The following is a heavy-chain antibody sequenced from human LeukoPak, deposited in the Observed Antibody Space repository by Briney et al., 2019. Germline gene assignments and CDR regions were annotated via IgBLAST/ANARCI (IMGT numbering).Heavy chain of an antibody. CDR1: GGSISSSNW. CDR2: IYHSGST. CDR3: ARELSRYYYDSSGHDAFDI. J-gene: IGHJ3*02. V-gene: IGHV4-4*02. Sequence: SETLSLTCAVSGGSISSSNWWSWIRQPPGKGLEWIGEIYHSGSTNYNPSLKSRVTISVDTSKNQFSLKLSSVTAADTAVYYCARELSRYYYDSSGHDAFDIWGQGTMVTVSS. D-gene: IGHD3-22*01.